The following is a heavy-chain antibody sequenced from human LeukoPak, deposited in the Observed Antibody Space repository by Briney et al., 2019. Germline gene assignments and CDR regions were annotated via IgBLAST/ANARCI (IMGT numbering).Heavy chain of an antibody. CDR1: GGSISSSSYY. CDR2: IYYSGST. Sequence: SETLSLTCTVSGGSISSSSYYWGWIRQPPGKGLEWIGSIYYSGSTYYNPPLKSRVTISVDTSKNQFSLKLSSVTAADTAVYYCARVRRKTAAGPGTWDYWGQGTLVTVSS. V-gene: IGHV4-39*07. D-gene: IGHD6-13*01. J-gene: IGHJ4*02. CDR3: ARVRRKTAAGPGTWDY.